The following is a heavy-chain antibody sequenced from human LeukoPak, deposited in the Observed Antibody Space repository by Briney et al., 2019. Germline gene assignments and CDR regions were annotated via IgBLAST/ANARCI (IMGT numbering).Heavy chain of an antibody. D-gene: IGHD3-22*01. V-gene: IGHV1-18*01. Sequence: ASVKVSCKASGYTFTTYGISWVRQAPGQGLEWMGWISADNGNTNYAQNLQGRVTMTTDTSTSTAYMELRSLRSDDTAVYYCARDRYYDATGQVDYWGQGTLVTVSS. J-gene: IGHJ4*02. CDR3: ARDRYYDATGQVDY. CDR2: ISADNGNT. CDR1: GYTFTTYG.